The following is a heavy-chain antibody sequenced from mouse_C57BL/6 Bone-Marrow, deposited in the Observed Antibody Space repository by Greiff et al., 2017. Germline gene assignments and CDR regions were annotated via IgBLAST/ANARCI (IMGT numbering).Heavy chain of an antibody. Sequence: QVQLKQSGAELVRPGSSVKLSCKASGYTFTSYWMPWVKQRPIQGLEWIGNIEPSDSETHYNQKFKDQATMTVDKSSSTAYMRLSSLTSKDSAVYYCERDYYDGSSLAYGGQGTLVTVSA. CDR2: IEPSDSET. D-gene: IGHD1-1*01. CDR1: GYTFTSYW. CDR3: ERDYYDGSSLAY. J-gene: IGHJ3*01. V-gene: IGHV1-52*01.